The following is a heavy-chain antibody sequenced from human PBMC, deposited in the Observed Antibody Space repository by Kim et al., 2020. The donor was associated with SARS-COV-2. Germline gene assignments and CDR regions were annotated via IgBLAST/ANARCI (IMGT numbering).Heavy chain of an antibody. J-gene: IGHJ4*02. Sequence: SETLSLTCAVYGGSFSGYYWSWIRQPPGKGLEWIGEINHSGSTNYNPSLKSRVTISVDTSKNQFSLKLSSVTAADTAVYYCARVRRTYYYDSSGRTFDYWGGATLVSLSS. D-gene: IGHD3-22*01. CDR1: GGSFSGYY. CDR3: ARVRRTYYYDSSGRTFDY. V-gene: IGHV4-34*01. CDR2: INHSGST.